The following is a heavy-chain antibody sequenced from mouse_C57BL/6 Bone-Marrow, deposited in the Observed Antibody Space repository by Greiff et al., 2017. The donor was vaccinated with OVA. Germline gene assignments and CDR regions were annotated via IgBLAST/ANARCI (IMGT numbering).Heavy chain of an antibody. Sequence: VQRVESGPGLVQPSQSLSITCTVSGFSLTSYGVHWVRQSPGKGLEWLGVIWRGGSTDYNAAFMSRLSITKDNSKSQVFFKMNSLQADDTAIYYCAKKRGFYYYGSLWYFEVWGTGTTVTVSS. V-gene: IGHV2-5*01. CDR3: AKKRGFYYYGSLWYFEV. J-gene: IGHJ1*03. CDR1: GFSLTSYG. D-gene: IGHD1-1*01. CDR2: IWRGGST.